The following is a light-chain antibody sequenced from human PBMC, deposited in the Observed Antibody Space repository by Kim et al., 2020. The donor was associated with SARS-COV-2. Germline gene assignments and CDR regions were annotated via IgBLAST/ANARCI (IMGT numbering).Light chain of an antibody. V-gene: IGKV4-1*01. CDR2: WAS. CDR1: QTVLYSPNNKNY. J-gene: IGKJ1*01. Sequence: ATISCKSSQTVLYSPNNKNYLAWYQQKPGQPPKLLIYWASTRESGVPDRFSGSGSGTDFTLTISSLQAEDVAVYYCQQYYRTPRTFGQGTKVEVK. CDR3: QQYYRTPRT.